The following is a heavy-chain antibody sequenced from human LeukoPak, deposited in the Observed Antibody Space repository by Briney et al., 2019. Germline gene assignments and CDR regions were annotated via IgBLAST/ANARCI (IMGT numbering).Heavy chain of an antibody. J-gene: IGHJ4*02. D-gene: IGHD5-18*01. CDR1: GFTFSSYA. V-gene: IGHV3-23*01. CDR3: AKGNGYSYGRYYFDY. CDR2: ITASGGNT. Sequence: GGSLRLSCAASGFTFSSYAMGWVRQAPGKGLEWVSAITASGGNTYYADSVKGRFTISRDNSKNTMYLQVNSLRAEDTAVYYCAKGNGYSYGRYYFDYWGQGTLVTVSS.